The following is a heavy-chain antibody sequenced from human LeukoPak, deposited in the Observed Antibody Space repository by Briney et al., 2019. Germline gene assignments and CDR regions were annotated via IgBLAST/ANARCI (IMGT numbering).Heavy chain of an antibody. CDR1: GGTFSSYA. J-gene: IGHJ4*02. D-gene: IGHD1-26*01. V-gene: IGHV1-2*06. CDR3: ASTPQAKSGSYD. CDR2: INPNSGGT. Sequence: ASVKVSCKASGGTFSSYAISWVRQAPGQGLEWMGRINPNSGGTNYAQKFQGRVTMTRDTSISTAYMELSRLRSDDTAVYYCASTPQAKSGSYDWGQGTLGHRLL.